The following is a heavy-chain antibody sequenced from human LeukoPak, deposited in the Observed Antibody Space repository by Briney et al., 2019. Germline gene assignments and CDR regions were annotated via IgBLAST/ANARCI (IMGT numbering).Heavy chain of an antibody. D-gene: IGHD2-15*01. Sequence: PGGSLRLSCAASGFTISTNWMYWVRQAPGKGLVWVSRINSDGRSMGYADSVKGRFTISRDNAYNTLYLQMNSLRAEDTALYYCASGGRVGDIFDIWGQGTMVRVSS. J-gene: IGHJ3*02. CDR2: INSDGRSM. CDR1: GFTISTNW. CDR3: ASGGRVGDIFDI. V-gene: IGHV3-74*01.